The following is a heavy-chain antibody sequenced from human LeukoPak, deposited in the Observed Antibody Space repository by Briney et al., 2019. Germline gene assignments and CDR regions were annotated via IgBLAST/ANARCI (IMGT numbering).Heavy chain of an antibody. J-gene: IGHJ4*02. V-gene: IGHV3-30*02. CDR3: AKGGGRIEAIRLYYFDY. CDR1: GFTFSSYG. D-gene: IGHD6-13*01. Sequence: GRSLRLSCAASGFTFSSYGMHWVRQAPGKGLEWVAFIRYDGSNKYYADSVKGRFTISRDNSKNTLYLQMNSLRAEDTAVYYCAKGGGRIEAIRLYYFDYWGQGTLVTVSS. CDR2: IRYDGSNK.